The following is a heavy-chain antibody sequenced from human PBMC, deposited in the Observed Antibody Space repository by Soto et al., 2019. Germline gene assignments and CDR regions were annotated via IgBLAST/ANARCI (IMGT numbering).Heavy chain of an antibody. J-gene: IGHJ6*03. CDR3: ARALMGGFWMDYYMDV. D-gene: IGHD1-26*01. V-gene: IGHV3-48*01. CDR2: ISSSSSTI. CDR1: GFTFSSYS. Sequence: GGSLRLSCAASGFTFSSYSMNWVRQAPGKGLEWVSYISSSSSTIYYADSVKGRFTISRDNAKNSLYLQMNSLRAEDTAVYYCARALMGGFWMDYYMDVWGKGTTVTVSS.